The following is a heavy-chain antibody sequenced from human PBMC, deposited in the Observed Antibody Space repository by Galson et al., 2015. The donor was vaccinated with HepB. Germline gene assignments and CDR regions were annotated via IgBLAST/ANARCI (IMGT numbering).Heavy chain of an antibody. CDR2: IKSTPDGGAT. CDR3: TTDVDIVSTIYFVDV. CDR1: GFTFNDAW. Sequence: SLRLSCAASGFTFNDAWMTWVRQAPGKGLEWVGRIKSTPDGGATEYAAPEKGRFTISRDDSKKTLYLQMNSLKTEDTAVYYCTTDVDIVSTIYFVDVWGKGTTVTVSS. V-gene: IGHV3-15*01. D-gene: IGHD5/OR15-5a*01. J-gene: IGHJ6*03.